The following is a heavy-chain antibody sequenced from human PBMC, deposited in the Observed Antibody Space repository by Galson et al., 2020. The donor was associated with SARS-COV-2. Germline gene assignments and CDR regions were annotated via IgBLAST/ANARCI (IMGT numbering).Heavy chain of an antibody. V-gene: IGHV3-48*04. D-gene: IGHD2-15*01. CDR1: GFTFSSYD. CDR2: ISSSSTTI. CDR3: ARGLTTVVAY. Sequence: GGSLRLSCAASGFTFSSYDMNWVRQAPGKGLEWVSSISSSSTTIYYADSVQGRFTISRDNAKNSLYLQMNSLRAEDTAVYYCARGLTTVVAYWCQGILVTVSS. J-gene: IGHJ4*02.